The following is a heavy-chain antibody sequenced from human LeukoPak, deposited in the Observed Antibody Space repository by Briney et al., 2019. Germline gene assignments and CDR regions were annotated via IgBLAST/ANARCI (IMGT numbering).Heavy chain of an antibody. CDR1: GFTFDEYS. D-gene: IGHD3-3*01. CDR3: GKDIEHYDFWSGFEY. Sequence: GGSLRLSCVVSGFTFDEYSMQWVRQAPGKGLEWVSVIEWNGGRTYYADSVKGRFTISRDNNKKSLYSQMNSLRTEDTAFYYCGKDIEHYDFWSGFEYRGQGTLVTVSS. V-gene: IGHV3-43*01. J-gene: IGHJ4*02. CDR2: IEWNGGRT.